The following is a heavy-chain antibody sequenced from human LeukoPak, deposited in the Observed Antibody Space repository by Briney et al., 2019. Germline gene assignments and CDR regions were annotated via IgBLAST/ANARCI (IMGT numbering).Heavy chain of an antibody. J-gene: IGHJ4*02. D-gene: IGHD5-18*01. Sequence: ASVKVSCKASGYTFTSYAMHWVRQAPGQRLEWMGWINAGNGNTKYSQKFQGRVTITRDTSASTAYMELSSLRSEDTAVYYCARDGNTRGYSYGYVMGTFDYWGQGTLVTVSS. CDR1: GYTFTSYA. CDR2: INAGNGNT. V-gene: IGHV1-3*01. CDR3: ARDGNTRGYSYGYVMGTFDY.